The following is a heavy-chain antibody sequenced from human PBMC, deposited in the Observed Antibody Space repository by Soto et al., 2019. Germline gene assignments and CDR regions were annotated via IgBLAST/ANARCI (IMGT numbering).Heavy chain of an antibody. CDR3: AKDGGYSGYDLTYYFDY. Sequence: QVQLVESGGGVVQPGRSLRLSCAASGFTFSSYGMYWVRQAPGKGLEWVAVISYDGSNKYYADSVKGRFTISRDNSKNTLYMQMSSLRAEDTAVYYCAKDGGYSGYDLTYYFDYWGQGTLVTVSS. CDR2: ISYDGSNK. D-gene: IGHD5-12*01. V-gene: IGHV3-30*18. CDR1: GFTFSSYG. J-gene: IGHJ4*02.